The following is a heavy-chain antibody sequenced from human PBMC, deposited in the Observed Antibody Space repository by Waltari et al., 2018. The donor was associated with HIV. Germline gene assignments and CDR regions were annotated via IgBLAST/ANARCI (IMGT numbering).Heavy chain of an antibody. V-gene: IGHV1-8*01. D-gene: IGHD3-9*01. Sequence: QVQLVQSGAEVKKPGASVKVSCKASGYTFTSNDITWVRQATGQGLEWMGWMNPNSGNTGYAQKFQGRVTMTRNTSISTAYMELSSLRSEDTAVYYCARLRYFDWLTENWFDPWGQGTLVTVSS. CDR1: GYTFTSND. J-gene: IGHJ5*02. CDR3: ARLRYFDWLTENWFDP. CDR2: MNPNSGNT.